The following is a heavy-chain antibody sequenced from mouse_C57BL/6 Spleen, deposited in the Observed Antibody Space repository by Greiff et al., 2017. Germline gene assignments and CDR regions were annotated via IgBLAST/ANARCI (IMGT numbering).Heavy chain of an antibody. CDR3: ARSGDGYYWYLDV. D-gene: IGHD2-3*01. J-gene: IGHJ1*03. CDR2: IYPGGGYT. V-gene: IGHV1-63*01. CDR1: GYTFTTYW. Sequence: VQLQQSGAELVRPGTSVKMSCKASGYTFTTYWIGWAKQRPGHGLEWIGDIYPGGGYTNYNEKFKGKATLTADKSSSTAYMQFSSLTSEDSAIYYCARSGDGYYWYLDVWGTGTTVTVSS.